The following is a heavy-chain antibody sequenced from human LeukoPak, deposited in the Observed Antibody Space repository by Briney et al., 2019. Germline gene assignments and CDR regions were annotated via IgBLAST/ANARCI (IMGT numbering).Heavy chain of an antibody. Sequence: SGTLSLTCAVSVGSISSSNCWSWVRQPPGKGLGWIGEIYHSGSTNYNPSLESRVTISVDKSKNQFSLKLSSVTAADTAVYYCARHRVGPLYNWFDPWGQGTLVTVSS. D-gene: IGHD2-15*01. V-gene: IGHV4-4*02. CDR1: VGSISSSNC. CDR3: ARHRVGPLYNWFDP. CDR2: IYHSGST. J-gene: IGHJ5*02.